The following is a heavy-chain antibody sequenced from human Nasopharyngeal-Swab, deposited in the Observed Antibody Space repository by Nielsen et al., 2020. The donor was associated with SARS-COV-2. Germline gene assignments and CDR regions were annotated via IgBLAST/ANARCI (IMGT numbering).Heavy chain of an antibody. CDR3: ARCPVVPAAMTPYYYYYMDV. CDR1: GGTFSSYA. V-gene: IGHV1-69*13. D-gene: IGHD2-2*01. CDR2: IIPIFGTA. Sequence: SVKVSCKASGGTFSSYAISWVRQAPGQGLEWLGGIIPIFGTANYAQKFQGRVTITADESTSTAYMELGSLRSEDTAVYYCARCPVVPAAMTPYYYYYMDVWGKGTTVTVSS. J-gene: IGHJ6*03.